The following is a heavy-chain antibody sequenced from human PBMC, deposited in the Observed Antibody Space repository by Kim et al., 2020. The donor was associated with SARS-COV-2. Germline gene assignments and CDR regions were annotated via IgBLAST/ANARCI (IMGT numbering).Heavy chain of an antibody. J-gene: IGHJ4*02. CDR2: YN. CDR3: ARDSVRHFDY. V-gene: IGHV6-1*01. Sequence: YNDYAVSVTSRITNNPDTSKNQFSLQLNSVTPGDTAVYYCARDSVRHFDYWGQGTLVTVSS. D-gene: IGHD6-6*01.